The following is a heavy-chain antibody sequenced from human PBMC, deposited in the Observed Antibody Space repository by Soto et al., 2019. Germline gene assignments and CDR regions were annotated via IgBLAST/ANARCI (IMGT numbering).Heavy chain of an antibody. CDR3: AASYGSGYRAFDF. CDR1: GYTFTGYY. V-gene: IGHV1-2*04. CDR2: INPNSGGT. D-gene: IGHD3-10*01. J-gene: IGHJ4*02. Sequence: GASVKVSCKASGYTFTGYYMHWVRQAPGQGLEWMGWINPNSGGTNYAQKFQGWVTMTRDTSISTAYMELSRLRSDDTAVYYCAASYGSGYRAFDFWGQGALVTVSS.